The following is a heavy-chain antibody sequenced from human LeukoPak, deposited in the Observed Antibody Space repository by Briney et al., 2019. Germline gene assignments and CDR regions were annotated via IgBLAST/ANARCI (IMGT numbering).Heavy chain of an antibody. D-gene: IGHD5-24*01. CDR3: ARNLQTIQRYFDL. Sequence: GGSLRLSCAASGFTVTSNYMNWVRQAPGKGLEWVSTLGGSDSSTYYADSVKGRFIISRDISKNTLYLQMNSLRAEDTAVFYCARNLQTIQRYFDLWGRGTLVTVSS. J-gene: IGHJ2*01. CDR1: GFTVTSNY. CDR2: LGGSDSST. V-gene: IGHV3-23*01.